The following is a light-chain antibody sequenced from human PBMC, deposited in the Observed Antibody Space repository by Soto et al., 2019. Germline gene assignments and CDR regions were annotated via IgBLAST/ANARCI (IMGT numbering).Light chain of an antibody. V-gene: IGKV1-5*01. Sequence: DIQMTQSPSTLSASVGDRVTITCRASQSISSWLAWYQQKPGKAPKFLIYDASSLESGVPSRFSGSGSGTEFTLTISSLQPDDFETYYCQQYDSYSGYTFGQGTKLEIK. CDR1: QSISSW. CDR2: DAS. CDR3: QQYDSYSGYT. J-gene: IGKJ2*01.